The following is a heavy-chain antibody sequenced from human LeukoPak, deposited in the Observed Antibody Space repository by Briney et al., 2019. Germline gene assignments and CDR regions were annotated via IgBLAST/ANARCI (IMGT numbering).Heavy chain of an antibody. Sequence: ASVKVSCEASGYTFTGYYMHWVRQAPGQGLEWMGWINPNSGGTNYAQKFQGRVTMTRDTSISTAYMELSRLRSDDTAVYYCARAAYYYDSSGYPDYWGQGTLVTVSS. D-gene: IGHD3-22*01. J-gene: IGHJ4*02. V-gene: IGHV1-2*02. CDR2: INPNSGGT. CDR1: GYTFTGYY. CDR3: ARAAYYYDSSGYPDY.